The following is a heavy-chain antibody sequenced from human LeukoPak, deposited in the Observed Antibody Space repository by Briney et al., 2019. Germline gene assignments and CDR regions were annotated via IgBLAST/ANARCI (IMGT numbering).Heavy chain of an antibody. CDR1: GFTVSSNY. Sequence: GGSLRLSCAASGFTVSSNYMSWVRQAPGKGLEWVSVIYSGGSTYYADSVKGRFTISRDNSKNTLYLQMDSLRAEDTAVYYCARDAPYDYVWGSYHMGFDYWGQGTLVTVSS. CDR3: ARDAPYDYVWGSYHMGFDY. D-gene: IGHD3-16*02. V-gene: IGHV3-66*01. CDR2: IYSGGST. J-gene: IGHJ4*02.